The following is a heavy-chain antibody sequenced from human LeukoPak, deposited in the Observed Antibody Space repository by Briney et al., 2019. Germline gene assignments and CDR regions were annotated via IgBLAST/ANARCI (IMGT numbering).Heavy chain of an antibody. D-gene: IGHD2-2*02. Sequence: ASVKVSCKASGYTFTGYHMHWVRQAPGQGLEWMGWINPNSGGTNYAQKFQGRVTMTRDTSISTAYMELSRLRSDDTAVYYRARGCSSTSCYTRNWFDPWGQGTLVTVSS. CDR2: INPNSGGT. J-gene: IGHJ5*02. CDR1: GYTFTGYH. V-gene: IGHV1-2*02. CDR3: ARGCSSTSCYTRNWFDP.